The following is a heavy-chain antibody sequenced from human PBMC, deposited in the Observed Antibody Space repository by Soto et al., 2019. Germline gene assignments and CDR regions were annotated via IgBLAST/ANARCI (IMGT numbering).Heavy chain of an antibody. Sequence: ASVKVSCKASGFSFSDYFMHWVRQAPGQGLEWMGIINPSGDSRNYAQKFQGRVTITRDTSTSTVYMDLSSLRYEDTAEYYCASEEGDCKYFDYWCQRTLVTVSS. J-gene: IGHJ4*02. CDR3: ASEEGDCKYFDY. CDR2: INPSGDSR. D-gene: IGHD2-21*02. V-gene: IGHV1-46*01. CDR1: GFSFSDYF.